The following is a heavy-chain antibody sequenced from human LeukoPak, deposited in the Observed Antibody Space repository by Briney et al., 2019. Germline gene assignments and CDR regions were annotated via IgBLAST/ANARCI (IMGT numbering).Heavy chain of an antibody. CDR2: IIPIFGTA. J-gene: IGHJ4*02. CDR1: GGTFSSYA. CDR3: VVATYPFYIDY. Sequence: GASVKVSCKASGGTFSSYAISWVRQAPGQGLEWMGGIIPIFGTANYAQKFQGRVTITADKSTSTAYMELSSLRSEDTAVYYCVVATYPFYIDYRGQGTLVTVSS. V-gene: IGHV1-69*06. D-gene: IGHD5-12*01.